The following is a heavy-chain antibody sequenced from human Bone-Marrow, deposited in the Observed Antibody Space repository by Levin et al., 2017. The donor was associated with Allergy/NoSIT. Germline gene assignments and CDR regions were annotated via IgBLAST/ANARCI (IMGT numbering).Heavy chain of an antibody. V-gene: IGHV4-34*01. Sequence: GSLRLSCGVIDGSLTSYFWSWIRLSPGKRPEWIGDINPSGGTTYNPSLKSRVTISLDTSKRQFSLRLTSATAADTAVYFCAAYFFGSGSFYFDYWGQGNQVTVSP. CDR3: AAYFFGSGSFYFDY. CDR1: DGSLTSYF. J-gene: IGHJ4*02. D-gene: IGHD3-10*01. CDR2: INPSGGT.